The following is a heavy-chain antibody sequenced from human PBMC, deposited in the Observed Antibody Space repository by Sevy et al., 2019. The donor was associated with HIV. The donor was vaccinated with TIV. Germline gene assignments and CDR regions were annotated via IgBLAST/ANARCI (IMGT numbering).Heavy chain of an antibody. CDR2: MNSNTCNT. CDR3: ARVSGWYLLYGMDV. V-gene: IGHV1-8*02. D-gene: IGHD6-19*01. J-gene: IGHJ6*02. Sequence: ASVKVSCKASGFTFASYDIYWVRQATGQGLEWMGWMNSNTCNTGFAQKFQGRVTMTRNTSITTAYMELSNLRSEDTAVYYCARVSGWYLLYGMDVWGQGTTVTVSS. CDR1: GFTFASYD.